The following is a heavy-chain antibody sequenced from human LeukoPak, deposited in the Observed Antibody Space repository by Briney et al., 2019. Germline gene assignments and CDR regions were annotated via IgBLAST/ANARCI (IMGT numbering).Heavy chain of an antibody. CDR1: GFTFSSYA. V-gene: IGHV3-21*01. CDR2: ISSSSSYI. Sequence: PGGSLRLSCAASGFTFSSYAMTWVRQAPGKGLEWVSSISSSSSYIYYADSVKGRFTISRDNAKNSLYLQMNSLRAEDTAVYYCARAGGIVGATTDDAFDIWGQGTMVTVSS. J-gene: IGHJ3*02. D-gene: IGHD1-26*01. CDR3: ARAGGIVGATTDDAFDI.